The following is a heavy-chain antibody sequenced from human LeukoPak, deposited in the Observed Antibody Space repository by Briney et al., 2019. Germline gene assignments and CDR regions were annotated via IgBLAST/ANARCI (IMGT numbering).Heavy chain of an antibody. J-gene: IGHJ3*01. Sequence: GGSLRLSCAASGFTVSSYGMTWVRQAPGKGLEWVSAFSATDGSAQYAESVKGRFTIFRDNSKSSLYLQMNSLRDEDTAVYYCAKARIAAAGTGAFDVWGQGTMVTVSS. V-gene: IGHV3-23*01. CDR1: GFTVSSYG. CDR2: FSATDGSA. D-gene: IGHD6-13*01. CDR3: AKARIAAAGTGAFDV.